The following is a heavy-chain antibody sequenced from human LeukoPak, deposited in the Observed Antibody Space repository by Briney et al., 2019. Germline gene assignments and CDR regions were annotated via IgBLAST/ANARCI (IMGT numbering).Heavy chain of an antibody. CDR1: GFTFSDYY. V-gene: IGHV3-11*01. Sequence: GGSLRLSCAASGFTFSDYYMNWIRQAPGKGLEWVSYISSSGSTIYYADSVKGRFTISRDNAKNSLYLQMNSLRAEDTAVYYCATVSQRMPARNPLDYWGQGTLVTVSS. CDR2: ISSSGSTI. CDR3: ATVSQRMPARNPLDY. D-gene: IGHD6-6*01. J-gene: IGHJ4*02.